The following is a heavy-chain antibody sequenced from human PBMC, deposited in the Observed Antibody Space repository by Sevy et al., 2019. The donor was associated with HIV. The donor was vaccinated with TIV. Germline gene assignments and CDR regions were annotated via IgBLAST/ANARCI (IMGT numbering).Heavy chain of an antibody. Sequence: SETLSLTCTVSGGSISSGGYYWSWIRQHPGKGLEWIGYIYYSGSTYYNPSLKSRVTISVDTSKNQFSLKLSSVTAADTAVDYCAREWCSSTSCYTGSNRMDVWGQGTTVTVSS. V-gene: IGHV4-31*03. J-gene: IGHJ6*02. CDR2: IYYSGST. CDR1: GGSISSGGYY. D-gene: IGHD2-2*02. CDR3: AREWCSSTSCYTGSNRMDV.